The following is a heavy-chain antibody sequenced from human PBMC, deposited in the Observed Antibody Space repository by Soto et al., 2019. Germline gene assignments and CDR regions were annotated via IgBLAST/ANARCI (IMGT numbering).Heavy chain of an antibody. J-gene: IGHJ4*02. CDR2: ISYSGST. Sequence: QVQLQESGPGLVKPSETLSLTCTVSGGSVSSGAYYWSWIRQPPGKGLEWIGYISYSGSTKYNSSLQRRVTMSVDTSKTQFSLSLGSVTAADTAVYYCARNRLTAVPIDYWGQGSLVTVSS. V-gene: IGHV4-61*08. CDR1: GGSVSSGAYY. D-gene: IGHD4-17*01. CDR3: ARNRLTAVPIDY.